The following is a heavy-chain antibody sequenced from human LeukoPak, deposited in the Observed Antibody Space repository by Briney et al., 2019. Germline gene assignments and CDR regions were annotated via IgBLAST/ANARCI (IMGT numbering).Heavy chain of an antibody. CDR2: FDPEDGET. CDR1: GYTLTELS. D-gene: IGHD1-7*01. V-gene: IGHV1-24*01. CDR3: ATARGITGTYFDY. Sequence: ASVKVSCKVSGYTLTELSMHWVRQAPGKGLEWMGGFDPEDGETIYAQKFQGRVTMTEVTSTDTAYMELSSLRSEDTAVYYCATARGITGTYFDYWGQGTLVTVSS. J-gene: IGHJ4*02.